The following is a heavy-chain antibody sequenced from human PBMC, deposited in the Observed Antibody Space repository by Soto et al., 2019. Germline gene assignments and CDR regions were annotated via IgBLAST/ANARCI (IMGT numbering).Heavy chain of an antibody. V-gene: IGHV4-4*02. CDR3: ARYSSRKNAFDI. Sequence: QVQLQESGPGLVNPSGTLSLTCAVSSGSISSSNWWSWVRQPPVMGREWIGEIYHSGSTNYNPSRKSRVTISVDKSKNQFSLKLSSVTAADTAVYYCARYSSRKNAFDIWGQGTMVNVSS. CDR1: SGSISSSNW. CDR2: IYHSGST. D-gene: IGHD6-13*01. J-gene: IGHJ3*02.